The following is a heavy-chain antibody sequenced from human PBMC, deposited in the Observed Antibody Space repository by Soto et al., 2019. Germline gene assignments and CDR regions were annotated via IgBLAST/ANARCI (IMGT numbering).Heavy chain of an antibody. CDR2: IYYSGST. Sequence: SETLSLTCTVSGGSISSGDYYWSWIRQPPGKGLEWIGYIYYSGSTYYNPSLKSRVTISVDTSKNQFSLKLSSVTAADTAVYYCATALRGYSSGLRDYWGQGTLVTVSS. CDR3: ATALRGYSSGLRDY. CDR1: GGSISSGDYY. D-gene: IGHD6-25*01. J-gene: IGHJ4*02. V-gene: IGHV4-30-4*01.